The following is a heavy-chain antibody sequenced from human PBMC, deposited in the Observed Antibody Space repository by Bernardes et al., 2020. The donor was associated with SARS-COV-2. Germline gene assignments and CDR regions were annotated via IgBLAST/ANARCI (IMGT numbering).Heavy chain of an antibody. D-gene: IGHD3-16*01. CDR2: INYSGST. CDR3: ARAVWGIWHFDL. Sequence: SETLSLTCAVYGGSLSGYYWNWIRQPPGKGLEWIGEINYSGSTNYNPSLKSRVTISVDTSKNKFPLKLTSVTAADTAVYYCARAVWGIWHFDLWGRDTLVTVSS. CDR1: GGSLSGYY. J-gene: IGHJ2*01. V-gene: IGHV4-34*01.